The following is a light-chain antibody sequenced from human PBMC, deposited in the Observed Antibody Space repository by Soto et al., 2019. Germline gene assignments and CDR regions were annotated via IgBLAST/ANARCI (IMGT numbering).Light chain of an antibody. CDR3: SSYTGSNSDV. Sequence: QSALTQPPSASGSPGQSVTISCTGTSSDIGSHNYVSWYQQHPGKAPKLMIYDVSQRPSGVPDRFSGSKSGNTASLTVSGLQAEDEADYYCSSYTGSNSDVFGTGTKLTVL. J-gene: IGLJ1*01. CDR2: DVS. V-gene: IGLV2-8*01. CDR1: SSDIGSHNY.